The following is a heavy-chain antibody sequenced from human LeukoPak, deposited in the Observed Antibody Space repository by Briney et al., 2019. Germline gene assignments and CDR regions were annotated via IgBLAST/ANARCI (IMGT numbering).Heavy chain of an antibody. D-gene: IGHD3-22*01. CDR3: AKGMRSGYGVY. Sequence: PGGSLRLSCAASGFTFTDYYMSWVRQAPGKGLEWVSAISGSGGSTYYADSVKGRFTISRDNSKNTLYLQMNSLRAEDTAVYYCAKGMRSGYGVYWGQGTLVTVSS. V-gene: IGHV3-23*01. CDR2: ISGSGGST. J-gene: IGHJ4*02. CDR1: GFTFTDYY.